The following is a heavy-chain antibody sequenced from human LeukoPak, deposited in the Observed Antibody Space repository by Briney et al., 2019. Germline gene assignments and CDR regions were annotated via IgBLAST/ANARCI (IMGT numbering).Heavy chain of an antibody. CDR1: GSTFTKYW. CDR2: IKQDGSDK. V-gene: IGHV3-7*01. J-gene: IGHJ4*02. CDR3: AREVWGPEY. D-gene: IGHD1-14*01. Sequence: GDSLRLSCAASGSTFTKYWMTWVRQAPGKGLEWVGNIKQDGSDKNYMDSVKGRFTISRDNTKNSVYLQMSSLRAEDTAVYYCAREVWGPEYWGQGTLVTVSS.